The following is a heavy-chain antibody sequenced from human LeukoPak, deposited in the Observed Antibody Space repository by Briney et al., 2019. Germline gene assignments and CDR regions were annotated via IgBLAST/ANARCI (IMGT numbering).Heavy chain of an antibody. CDR2: INPSGGST. D-gene: IGHD2-2*01. CDR3: ARDRGIGVITAASNDYYMDV. Sequence: ASVKVSCKASGYTFTSYYMHWVRQAPGQGLEWMGIINPSGGSTSYAQKFQGRVTMTRDMSTSTVYMELSSLRSEDTAVYYCARDRGIGVITAASNDYYMDVWGKGTTVTVSS. J-gene: IGHJ6*03. CDR1: GYTFTSYY. V-gene: IGHV1-46*01.